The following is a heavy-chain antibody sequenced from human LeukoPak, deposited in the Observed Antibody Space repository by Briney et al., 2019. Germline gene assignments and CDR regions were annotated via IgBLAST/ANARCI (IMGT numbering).Heavy chain of an antibody. D-gene: IGHD1-26*01. V-gene: IGHV1-69*05. J-gene: IGHJ4*02. CDR3: ARGAVSSGSYYGSFDY. CDR2: IIPIFGTA. CDR1: GGTFSSYA. Sequence: ASVKVSCKASGGTFSSYANSWVRQAPGQGLEWMGRIIPIFGTANYAQKFQGRVTITTDESTSTAYMELSSLRSKDTAVYYCARGAVSSGSYYGSFDYWGQGTLVTVSS.